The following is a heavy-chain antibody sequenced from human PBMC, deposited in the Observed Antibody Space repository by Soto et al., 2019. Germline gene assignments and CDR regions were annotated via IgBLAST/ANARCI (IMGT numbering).Heavy chain of an antibody. CDR2: ISGSGGST. CDR1: GFTFSSYA. D-gene: IGHD3-10*01. J-gene: IGHJ6*02. CDR3: AKDRGDRYYYYGMDV. Sequence: GGSLRLSCAASGFTFSSYAMSWVRQAPGKGLEWVSAISGSGGSTYYADSVKGRFTISRDNSKNTLYLQMNSLRAEDTAVYYCAKDRGDRYYYYGMDVWGQGTTVTVSS. V-gene: IGHV3-23*01.